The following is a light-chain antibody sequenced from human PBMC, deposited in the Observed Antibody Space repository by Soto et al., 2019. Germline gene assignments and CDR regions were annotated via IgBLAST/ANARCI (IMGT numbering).Light chain of an antibody. Sequence: EIVMTQSPATLSVSPGERATLSCRASQSVSSNLAWYQQKPGQAPRLLIYGASTRATGIPARFSGSGSGTEFTLTISSLQSEDSAVYYCQQYVHWPPGAFGQGTKVDIK. CDR3: QQYVHWPPGA. J-gene: IGKJ1*01. CDR1: QSVSSN. V-gene: IGKV3-15*01. CDR2: GAS.